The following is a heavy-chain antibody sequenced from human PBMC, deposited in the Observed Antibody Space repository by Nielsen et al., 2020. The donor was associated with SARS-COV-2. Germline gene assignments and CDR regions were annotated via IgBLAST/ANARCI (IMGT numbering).Heavy chain of an antibody. Sequence: GESLKISCAASGFTFSSYGMHWVRQAPGKGLEWVAVIWYDGSNKYYADSVKGRFTISRDNSKNTLYLQMNSLRAEDTAVYYCARDFTSGAVRGVTPHYWGQGTLVTVSS. CDR1: GFTFSSYG. J-gene: IGHJ4*02. CDR2: IWYDGSNK. V-gene: IGHV3-33*01. D-gene: IGHD3-10*01. CDR3: ARDFTSGAVRGVTPHY.